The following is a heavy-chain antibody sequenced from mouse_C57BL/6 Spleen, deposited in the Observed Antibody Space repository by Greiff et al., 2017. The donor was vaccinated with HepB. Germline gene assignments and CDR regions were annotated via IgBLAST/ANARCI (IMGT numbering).Heavy chain of an antibody. CDR1: GYTFTSYW. CDR3: ARGGIYYGNYDYAMDY. J-gene: IGHJ4*01. Sequence: QVQLQQSGAELAKPGASVKLSCKASGYTFTSYWMHWVKQRPGQGLEWIGYINPSSGYTKYNQKFKDKSTLTADKSSSTAYMQLISLTYEDSAVYYCARGGIYYGNYDYAMDYWGQGTSVTVSS. V-gene: IGHV1-7*01. CDR2: INPSSGYT. D-gene: IGHD2-1*01.